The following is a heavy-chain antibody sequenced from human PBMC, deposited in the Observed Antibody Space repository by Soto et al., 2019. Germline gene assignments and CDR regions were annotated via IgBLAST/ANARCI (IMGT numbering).Heavy chain of an antibody. V-gene: IGHV3-23*01. CDR2: ISGSGGST. CDR3: AKYGDLYYYYYGMDV. Sequence: PVGSLRLSCAASGFTFSSYAMSWVRQAPGKGLEWVSAISGSGGSTYYADSVKGRFTISRDNSKNTLYLQMNSLRAEDTAVYYCAKYGDLYYYYYGMDVWGQGTTVTVSS. J-gene: IGHJ6*02. D-gene: IGHD4-17*01. CDR1: GFTFSSYA.